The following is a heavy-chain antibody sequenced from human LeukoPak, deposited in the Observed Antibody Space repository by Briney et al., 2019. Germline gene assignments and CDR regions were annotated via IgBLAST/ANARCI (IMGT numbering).Heavy chain of an antibody. CDR2: ISGSGGST. CDR3: AKDQDDSSGYYVYDYFDY. J-gene: IGHJ4*02. Sequence: GGSLRLSCAASGFAFSSYAMSWVRQAPGKGLEWVSAISGSGGSTYYADSVKGRFTISGDNSKNTLYLQMNSLRAEDTAVYYCAKDQDDSSGYYVYDYFDYWGQGTLVTVSS. V-gene: IGHV3-23*01. D-gene: IGHD3-22*01. CDR1: GFAFSSYA.